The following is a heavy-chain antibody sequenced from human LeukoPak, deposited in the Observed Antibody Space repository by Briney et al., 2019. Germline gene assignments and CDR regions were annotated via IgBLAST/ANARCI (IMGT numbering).Heavy chain of an antibody. D-gene: IGHD3-3*02. CDR2: IYTSGST. CDR3: ARAPRPHFVPFDY. V-gene: IGHV4-61*02. Sequence: SETLSLTCTVSGGSISSGSHYWSWIRQPAGKGLEWIGRIYTSGSTNYNPSLKSRVTISVDTSKNQFSLKLSSVTAADTAVYYCARAPRPHFVPFDYWGQGTLVTVSS. J-gene: IGHJ4*02. CDR1: GGSISSGSHY.